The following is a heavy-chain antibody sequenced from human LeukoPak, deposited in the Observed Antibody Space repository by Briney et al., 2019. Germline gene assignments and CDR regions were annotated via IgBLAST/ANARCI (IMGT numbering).Heavy chain of an antibody. Sequence: GGSLRLSCAASGFTFRDYDMTWIRQAPGKGLEWVSYISSSDRTIYNAESVKGRFTISRDNPKNSLYLQRNSLRAEDTAVYYCASDVFDYGDYWGQGTLVTVSS. CDR1: GFTFRDYD. CDR3: ASDVFDYGDY. V-gene: IGHV3-11*04. D-gene: IGHD3-3*01. J-gene: IGHJ4*02. CDR2: ISSSDRTI.